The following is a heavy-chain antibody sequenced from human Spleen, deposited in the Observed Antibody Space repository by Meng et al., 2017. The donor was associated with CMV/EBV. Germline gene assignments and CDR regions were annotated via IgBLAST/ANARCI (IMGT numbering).Heavy chain of an antibody. Sequence: CAASGFTFNNYAMNWVRQAPGKGLDWVSAITGNGNYRYYGDSVKGRFTISRDNSKSTIYLQMNSLRAEDTAVYYCSAFSGSGDSSGSWGQGTLVTVSS. D-gene: IGHD3-22*01. CDR3: SAFSGSGDSSGS. CDR2: ITGNGNYR. V-gene: IGHV3-23*01. CDR1: GFTFNNYA. J-gene: IGHJ5*02.